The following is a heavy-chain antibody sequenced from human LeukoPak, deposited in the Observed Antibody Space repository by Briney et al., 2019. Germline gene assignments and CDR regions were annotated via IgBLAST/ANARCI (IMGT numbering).Heavy chain of an antibody. CDR2: INPNSGGT. CDR1: GYTFTGYY. CDR3: ASEAVYSSGWTFDY. J-gene: IGHJ4*02. Sequence: ASVKVSCKASGYTFTGYYMHWVRQAPGQGLEWMGWINPNSGGTNYAQKFQGRVTMTRDTSISTAYMELSRLRSDDTAVYYCASEAVYSSGWTFDYWSQGTLVTVSS. V-gene: IGHV1-2*02. D-gene: IGHD6-19*01.